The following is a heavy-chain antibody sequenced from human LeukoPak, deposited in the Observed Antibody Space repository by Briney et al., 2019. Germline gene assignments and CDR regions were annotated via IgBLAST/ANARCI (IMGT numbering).Heavy chain of an antibody. CDR2: ISGSGGST. Sequence: PGGSLRFSCAASGFTFSSYAMSWVRRAPGKGLEWVSAISGSGGSTYYADSVKGRFTISRDNSKNTLYLQMNSLRAEDTAVYYCATAKYQLPGGEFDPWGQGTLVTVSS. J-gene: IGHJ5*02. CDR3: ATAKYQLPGGEFDP. CDR1: GFTFSSYA. V-gene: IGHV3-23*01. D-gene: IGHD2-2*01.